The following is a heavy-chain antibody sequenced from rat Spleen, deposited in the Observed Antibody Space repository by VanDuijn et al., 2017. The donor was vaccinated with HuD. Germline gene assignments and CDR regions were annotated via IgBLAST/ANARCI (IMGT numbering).Heavy chain of an antibody. J-gene: IGHJ3*01. D-gene: IGHD3-4*01. V-gene: IGHV5-17*01. CDR1: GFTFSDYA. Sequence: EVQLVESGGGLVQVGRSLKLSCAASGFTFSDYAMAWVRQAPKKGLEWVATIIYDGSSTYYRDSVKGRFTISRDNAKRTLYLQMDSLRSEDTATYYCATLTPLFAYWGQGTLVTVSS. CDR3: ATLTPLFAY. CDR2: IIYDGSST.